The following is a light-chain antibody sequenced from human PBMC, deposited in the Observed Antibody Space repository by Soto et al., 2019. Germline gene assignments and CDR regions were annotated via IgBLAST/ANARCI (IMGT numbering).Light chain of an antibody. CDR2: GAS. CDR3: QQYGSSPPYT. Sequence: EIVLTQSPGTLSLSPGERATLSCRASHSVSSSYLAWYQQKPGQAPRLLIYGASSRATGIPDRFSGSGSGTEFTLTISRLETEDFAVYYCQQYGSSPPYTFGQGTKLEIK. V-gene: IGKV3-20*01. CDR1: HSVSSSY. J-gene: IGKJ2*01.